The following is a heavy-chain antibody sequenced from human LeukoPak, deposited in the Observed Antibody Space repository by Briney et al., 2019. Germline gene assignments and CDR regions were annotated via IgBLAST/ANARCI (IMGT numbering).Heavy chain of an antibody. CDR3: ARVHVNSGYYFGDAFDI. CDR2: IYHSGSI. J-gene: IGHJ3*02. CDR1: GYFIRSAYY. V-gene: IGHV4-38-2*02. D-gene: IGHD3-22*01. Sequence: SETLSLTCNVSGYFIRSAYYWGWIRQPPGKGLEWIGSIYHSGSIYYNPSLKSRVTISVDTSKNQVSLKLSSVTAADTAIYYCARVHVNSGYYFGDAFDIWGQGTMVTVSS.